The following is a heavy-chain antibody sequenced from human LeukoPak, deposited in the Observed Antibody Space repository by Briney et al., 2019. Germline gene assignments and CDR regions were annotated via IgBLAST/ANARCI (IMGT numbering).Heavy chain of an antibody. CDR3: ARRRTAMVYFDY. CDR2: IKSDGTST. D-gene: IGHD5-18*01. V-gene: IGHV3-74*01. CDR1: GFTFSSYW. J-gene: IGHJ4*02. Sequence: GGSLRLSCAASGFTFSSYWMHWVRQGPGKGLVWVSRIKSDGTSTNYADSVKGRFTISRDNAKNSLYLQMNSLRAEDTAVYYCARRRTAMVYFDYWGQGTLVTVSS.